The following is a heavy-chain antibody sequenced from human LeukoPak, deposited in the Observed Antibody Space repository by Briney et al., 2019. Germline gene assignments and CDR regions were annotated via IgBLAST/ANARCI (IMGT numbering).Heavy chain of an antibody. J-gene: IGHJ4*02. D-gene: IGHD5-18*01. V-gene: IGHV3-30*02. CDR2: IRYDGSNK. CDR1: GFTFSNYG. Sequence: GGSLRLSCAASGFTFSNYGMHWVRQAPGKGLEWVAFIRYDGSNKYYADSVKGRFTISRDNSKNTLYLQMNSLRAEDTAAYYSVTTTDMAMVTIDYWGQGTLVTVSS. CDR3: VTTTDMAMVTIDY.